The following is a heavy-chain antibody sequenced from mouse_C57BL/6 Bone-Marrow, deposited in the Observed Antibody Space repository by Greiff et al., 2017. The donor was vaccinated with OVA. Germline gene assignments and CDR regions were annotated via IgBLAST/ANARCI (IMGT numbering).Heavy chain of an antibody. D-gene: IGHD2-3*01. CDR3: TRDGYYAMDY. Sequence: EVMLVESGEGLVKPGGSLKLSCAASGFTFSSYAMSWVRQTPGKRLEWVAYISSGGDYIYYADTVKGRFTISRDNARNTLYLQMSSLKAEDTAMYYCTRDGYYAMDYWGQGTSVTVSS. J-gene: IGHJ4*01. CDR2: ISSGGDYI. V-gene: IGHV5-9-1*02. CDR1: GFTFSSYA.